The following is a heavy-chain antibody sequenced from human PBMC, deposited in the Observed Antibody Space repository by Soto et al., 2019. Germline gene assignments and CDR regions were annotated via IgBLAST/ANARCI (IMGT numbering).Heavy chain of an antibody. CDR3: TTDLVVPADRGPDAFDI. J-gene: IGHJ3*02. Sequence: GGSLRLSCAASGFTFSNAWMSWVRQAPGKGLEWVGRIKSKTDGGTTDYAAPVKGRFTISRDDSKNTLYLQMNSLKTEDTAVYYCTTDLVVPADRGPDAFDIWGQGTMVTVSS. CDR2: IKSKTDGGTT. V-gene: IGHV3-15*01. CDR1: GFTFSNAW. D-gene: IGHD2-2*01.